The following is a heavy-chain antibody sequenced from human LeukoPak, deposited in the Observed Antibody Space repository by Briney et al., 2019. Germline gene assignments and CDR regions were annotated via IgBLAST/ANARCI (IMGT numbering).Heavy chain of an antibody. Sequence: PGGSLRLSCAASGFTVTSYWMSWVRQAPGKGLDWVANIKQDGSEKKYVDSVKGRFTISRDNVKNSLYLQMNSLRADDTAVYYCARDYLWGSYRYFDHWGQGTLVTVSS. V-gene: IGHV3-7*01. CDR1: GFTVTSYW. CDR3: ARDYLWGSYRYFDH. CDR2: IKQDGSEK. D-gene: IGHD3-16*02. J-gene: IGHJ4*02.